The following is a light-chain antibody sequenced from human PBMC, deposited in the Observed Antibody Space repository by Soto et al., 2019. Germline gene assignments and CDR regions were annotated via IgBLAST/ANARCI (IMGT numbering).Light chain of an antibody. CDR3: QLYGSSPRT. J-gene: IGKJ1*01. CDR1: QSVSSNY. CDR2: GAS. Sequence: EIVLTQSPGTLSLSPGERATLSCRASQSVSSNYLAWYQQKPGQAPRLLIYGASSRATGIPDRFSGSGSGTDFTLSISRLESEAFEVSYCQLYGSSPRTFGQGTKVDIK. V-gene: IGKV3-20*01.